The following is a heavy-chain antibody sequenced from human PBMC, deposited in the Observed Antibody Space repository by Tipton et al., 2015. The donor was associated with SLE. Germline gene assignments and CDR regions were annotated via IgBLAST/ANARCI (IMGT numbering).Heavy chain of an antibody. CDR2: IYYSGGT. D-gene: IGHD2-21*01. CDR3: ARVMSAIALDV. V-gene: IGHV4-31*03. CDR1: GGSISSGGYY. Sequence: TLSLTCTVSGGSISSGGYYWSWIRQHPGKGLEWIGYIYYSGGTYYNPSLKSRVTISVDTSKNQFSLKLSSVTAADTAVYYCARVMSAIALDVWGKGTTVTVSS. J-gene: IGHJ6*04.